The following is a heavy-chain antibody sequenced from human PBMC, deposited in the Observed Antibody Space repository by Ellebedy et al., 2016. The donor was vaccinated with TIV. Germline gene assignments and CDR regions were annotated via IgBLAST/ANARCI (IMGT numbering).Heavy chain of an antibody. CDR1: GGPISSLY. CDR2: IYYTGSP. J-gene: IGHJ5*02. CDR3: ARVGAGKSFGP. V-gene: IGHV4-59*12. Sequence: MPSETLSLTCTVSGGPISSLYWSWLRQPPGKGLEWLGYIYYTGSPNYNPSLKSRVTISIDTSKKQFSLRLSSVTAADTAVYYCARVGAGKSFGPWGQGTLVTVSS.